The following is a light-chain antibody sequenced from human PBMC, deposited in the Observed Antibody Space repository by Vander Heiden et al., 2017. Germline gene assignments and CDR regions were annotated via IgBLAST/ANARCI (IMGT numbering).Light chain of an antibody. CDR1: QSIRSW. CDR2: DAS. V-gene: IGKV1-5*01. J-gene: IGKJ2*01. Sequence: DIQMTQSPSTLSASVGDRVTITCRARQSIRSWLAWYQQKPGNAPKLLIYDASSLESGVPSRFSGSGSGTEFTLTISSLQPDDFATYYCQQYNSYSTFGQGTKLEIK. CDR3: QQYNSYST.